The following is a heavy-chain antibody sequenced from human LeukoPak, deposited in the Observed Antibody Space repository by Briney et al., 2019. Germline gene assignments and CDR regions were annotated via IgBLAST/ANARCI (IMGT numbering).Heavy chain of an antibody. V-gene: IGHV3-53*01. CDR3: ARDSDSGYGPFAS. CDR1: GXXVSNNY. CDR2: IHSGGTT. Sequence: GGSLRLSCAXSGXXVSNNYMSWVRQAPGKGLEWVSVIHSGGTTNYAASVQGRFTISRDNSKTTVYLHMNSLRAEDTAVYYCARDSDSGYGPFASWGQGTLVTVSS. D-gene: IGHD5-12*01. J-gene: IGHJ4*02.